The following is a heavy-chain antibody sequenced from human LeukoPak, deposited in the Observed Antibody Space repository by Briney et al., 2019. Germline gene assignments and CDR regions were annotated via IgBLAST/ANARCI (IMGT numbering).Heavy chain of an antibody. V-gene: IGHV3-66*01. CDR2: IYSGGST. CDR3: ARYGVAVAGTLNFDY. J-gene: IGHJ4*02. CDR1: GFTVSSNY. Sequence: GGSLRLSCAASGFTVSSNYMSWVRQAPGKGLEWVSVIYSGGSTYYADSVKGRFTISRDNSKNTLYLQMNSLRAEDTAVYHCARYGVAVAGTLNFDYWGQGTLVTVSS. D-gene: IGHD6-19*01.